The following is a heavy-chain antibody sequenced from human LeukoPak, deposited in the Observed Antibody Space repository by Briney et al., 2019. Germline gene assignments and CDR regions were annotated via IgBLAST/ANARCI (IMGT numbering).Heavy chain of an antibody. Sequence: GESLKISCKGSGYSFTSYWIGWARQMPGKGLEWMGIIYPGDSDTRYSPSFQGQVTISADKSISTAYLQWSSLKASDTAMYYCARSNERLLRYFDWYFDLWGRGALVTVSS. J-gene: IGHJ2*01. CDR1: GYSFTSYW. D-gene: IGHD3-9*01. CDR3: ARSNERLLRYFDWYFDL. CDR2: IYPGDSDT. V-gene: IGHV5-51*01.